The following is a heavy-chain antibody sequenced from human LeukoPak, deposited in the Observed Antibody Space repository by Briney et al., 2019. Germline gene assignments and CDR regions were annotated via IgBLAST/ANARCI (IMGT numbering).Heavy chain of an antibody. J-gene: IGHJ6*02. CDR1: GFTFSSYS. D-gene: IGHD3/OR15-3a*01. CDR2: ISSSSSYI. Sequence: PGGSLRLSCAASGFTFSSYSMNWVRQAPGKGLEWVSSISSSSSYIYYADSVKGRFTISRDNAKNSLYLQMNSLRAEDTAAYYCARDEAFWTYYGMDVWGQGTTVTVSS. V-gene: IGHV3-21*01. CDR3: ARDEAFWTYYGMDV.